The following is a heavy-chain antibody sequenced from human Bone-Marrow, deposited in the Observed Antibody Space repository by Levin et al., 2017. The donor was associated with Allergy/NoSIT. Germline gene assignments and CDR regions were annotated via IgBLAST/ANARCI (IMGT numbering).Heavy chain of an antibody. V-gene: IGHV3-21*01. Sequence: GESLKISCETSGFTFSTYAMNWVRQAPGKGLEWVSSISSTSSYIYYADSVKGRFTISRDNAKSSMFLQKNSLRAEDTAVYYCTRDQGSCSGGSCYRGYAFDIWGQGTMVNISS. D-gene: IGHD2-15*01. CDR1: GFTFSTYA. CDR3: TRDQGSCSGGSCYRGYAFDI. J-gene: IGHJ3*02. CDR2: ISSTSSYI.